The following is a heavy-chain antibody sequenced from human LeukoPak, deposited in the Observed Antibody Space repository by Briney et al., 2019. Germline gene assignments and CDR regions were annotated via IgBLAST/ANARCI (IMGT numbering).Heavy chain of an antibody. D-gene: IGHD2-15*01. V-gene: IGHV3-48*04. CDR3: ARGKGIVRYYYYYGMDV. CDR2: ISSSGSTI. CDR1: GFTFSSYG. Sequence: PGGSLRLSCAASGFTFSSYGMNWVRQAPGKGLEWVSYISSSGSTIYCADSVKGRFTISRDNAKNSLYLQMNSLRAEDTAVYYCARGKGIVRYYYYYGMDVWGQGTTVTVSS. J-gene: IGHJ6*02.